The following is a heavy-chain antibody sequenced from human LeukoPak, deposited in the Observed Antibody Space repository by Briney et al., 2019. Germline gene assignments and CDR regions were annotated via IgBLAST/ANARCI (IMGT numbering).Heavy chain of an antibody. CDR3: ARHLRGGSYYYYYYMDV. J-gene: IGHJ6*03. V-gene: IGHV4-34*01. Sequence: NSSETLSLTCAVYGGSFSGYYWSWIRQPPGKGLEWSGEINHSGSTNYNPSLKSRVTISVDTSKNQFSLKLSSVTAADTAVYYCARHLRGGSYYYYYYMDVWGKGTTVTISS. CDR1: GGSFSGYY. D-gene: IGHD1-26*01. CDR2: INHSGST.